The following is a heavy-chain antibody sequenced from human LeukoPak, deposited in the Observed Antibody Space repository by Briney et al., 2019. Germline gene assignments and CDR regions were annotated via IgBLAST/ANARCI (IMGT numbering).Heavy chain of an antibody. CDR2: ISSSGSTI. Sequence: GGSLRLSCAASGFTFSDYYMSWIRQAPGKGLEWVSYISSSGSTIYYADSVKGRFTISRDNAKNSLYLQMNSLRAEDTAVYYCARVTRYYDSSGYAPRLDYYYYMDVWGKGTTVTISS. CDR1: GFTFSDYY. V-gene: IGHV3-11*01. J-gene: IGHJ6*03. D-gene: IGHD3-22*01. CDR3: ARVTRYYDSSGYAPRLDYYYYMDV.